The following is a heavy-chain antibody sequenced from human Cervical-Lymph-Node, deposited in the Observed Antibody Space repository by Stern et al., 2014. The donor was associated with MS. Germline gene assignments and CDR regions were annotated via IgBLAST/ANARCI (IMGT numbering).Heavy chain of an antibody. J-gene: IGHJ3*02. CDR2: IGTAGHT. D-gene: IGHD4-17*01. Sequence: EVQLGESGGGLVQPGGALRLSCEASGFTLSSYDMHWVRQATGKGLEWVSAIGTAGHTYYPGSVKGRFTISRENAKNSLYLQMNSLRAGDTAVYYCAREGDYVSFDIWGQGTMVTVSS. CDR3: AREGDYVSFDI. CDR1: GFTLSSYD. V-gene: IGHV3-13*01.